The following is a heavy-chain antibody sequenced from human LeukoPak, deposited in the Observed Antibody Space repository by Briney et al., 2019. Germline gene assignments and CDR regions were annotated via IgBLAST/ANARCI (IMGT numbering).Heavy chain of an antibody. CDR1: GFTFSSYS. V-gene: IGHV3-64D*06. D-gene: IGHD2-15*01. Sequence: GGSLRLSCAASGFTFSSYSMNWVRQAPGKGLEYVSAISSNGGSTYYADSVKGRFTISRDNSKNTLYLRMSSLRAEDTAVYYCVKEDCSGGSCYSEAGYWGQGTLVTVSS. J-gene: IGHJ4*02. CDR3: VKEDCSGGSCYSEAGY. CDR2: ISSNGGST.